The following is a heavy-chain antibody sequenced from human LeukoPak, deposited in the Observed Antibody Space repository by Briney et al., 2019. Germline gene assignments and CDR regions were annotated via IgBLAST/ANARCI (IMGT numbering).Heavy chain of an antibody. Sequence: SVKLSCKPSGGTFSSYAISWVRPAPGQGIEWKGTIIPIFGIANYTQKFQGRVTITADKSTSTAYMELSSLRDEDTGVYYCAQGSVRFLNGMEVWGQGTTVTVSS. CDR2: IIPIFGIA. V-gene: IGHV1-69*04. D-gene: IGHD3-3*01. CDR1: GGTFSSYA. CDR3: AQGSVRFLNGMEV. J-gene: IGHJ6*02.